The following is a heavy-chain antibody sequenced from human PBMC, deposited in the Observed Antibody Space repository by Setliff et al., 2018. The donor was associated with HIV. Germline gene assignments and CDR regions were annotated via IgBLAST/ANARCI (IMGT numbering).Heavy chain of an antibody. CDR1: GGSASNSRYY. Sequence: PSETLSLTCTVSGGSASNSRYYWVWIRQPPGKGLEYIGSIYYNEKTYYSPSLKSRVTISIDTSKNQFSLNLTSVTAADSAVYYCASRVYYYDSNNFLREEGFDPWGQGTLVTVSS. V-gene: IGHV4-39*01. CDR2: IYYNEKT. D-gene: IGHD3-22*01. J-gene: IGHJ5*02. CDR3: ASRVYYYDSNNFLREEGFDP.